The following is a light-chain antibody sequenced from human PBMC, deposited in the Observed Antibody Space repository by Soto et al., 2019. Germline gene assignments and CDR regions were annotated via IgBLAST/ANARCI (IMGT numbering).Light chain of an antibody. Sequence: QSVLTQPPSVSGAPGQRVTISCSGTISSIGAGYEVHWYHQLPGTAPKLVVSGNGNRPSGVPDRLSASKSGPSDSLAITGLQAEDEGHYYCQSYDKRLTAYVFGTGTKVTVL. CDR1: ISSIGAGYE. J-gene: IGLJ1*01. CDR2: GNG. V-gene: IGLV1-40*01. CDR3: QSYDKRLTAYV.